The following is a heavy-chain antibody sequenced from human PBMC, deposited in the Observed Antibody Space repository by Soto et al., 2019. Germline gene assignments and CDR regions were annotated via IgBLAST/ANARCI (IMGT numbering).Heavy chain of an antibody. CDR1: GGSISSYY. CDR2: IYYSGST. D-gene: IGHD6-6*01. Sequence: QVQLQESGPGLVKPSETLSLTCTVSGGSISSYYWSWIRQPPGKGLEWIGYIYYSGSTNYNPSLKSRVTISVDTSKNQFSLKLSSVTAADTAVYYCARQGEYSSSPAEFDYWGQGTLVTVSS. CDR3: ARQGEYSSSPAEFDY. V-gene: IGHV4-59*08. J-gene: IGHJ4*02.